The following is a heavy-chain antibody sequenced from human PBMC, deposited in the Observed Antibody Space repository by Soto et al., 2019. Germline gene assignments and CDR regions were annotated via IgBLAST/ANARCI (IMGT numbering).Heavy chain of an antibody. CDR3: AKGVYYDSRGHYCNDY. J-gene: IGHJ4*02. D-gene: IGHD3-9*01. Sequence: GGSLRLSCVGSGFTFNTFAMSWLRQAPGNGLEWVATVSGSSHPTYAESVKGRFTISRDNSKTTVSLQMNNLRGEDTAVYYCAKGVYYDSRGHYCNDYWGQGTQVTVSS. CDR2: VSGSSHPT. CDR1: GFTFNTFA. V-gene: IGHV3-23*01.